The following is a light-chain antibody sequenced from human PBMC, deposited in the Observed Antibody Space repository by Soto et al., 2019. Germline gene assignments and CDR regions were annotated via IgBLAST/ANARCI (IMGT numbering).Light chain of an antibody. V-gene: IGLV2-14*01. CDR1: SSDVGGYNY. J-gene: IGLJ1*01. CDR2: EVS. Sequence: QSALTQPASVSGSPGQSITISCTGTSSDVGGYNYVSWYQQHPGKAPKLMIYEVSNRPSGVSHRFSGSKSGNTASLTISRLPAEDEADYYCSSYTSSSALVFGTGTKLTVL. CDR3: SSYTSSSALV.